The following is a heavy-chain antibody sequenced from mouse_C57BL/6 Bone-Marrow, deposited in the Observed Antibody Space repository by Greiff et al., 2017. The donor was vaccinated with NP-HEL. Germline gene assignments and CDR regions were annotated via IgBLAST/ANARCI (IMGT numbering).Heavy chain of an antibody. J-gene: IGHJ4*01. Sequence: GGGLVQPKGSLKLSCAASGFTFNTYAMHWVRQAPGKGLEWVARISSKSSNYATYYADSVKDRFTISRDDSQSMLYLQMNNLKTEDTAMYYCVRGDYGAMDYWGQGTSVTVSS. CDR3: VRGDYGAMDY. V-gene: IGHV10-3*01. CDR2: ISSKSSNYAT. D-gene: IGHD1-1*01. CDR1: GFTFNTYA.